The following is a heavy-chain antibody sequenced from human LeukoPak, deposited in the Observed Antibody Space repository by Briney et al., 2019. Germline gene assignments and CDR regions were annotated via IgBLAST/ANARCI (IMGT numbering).Heavy chain of an antibody. CDR2: IWYDGSNK. V-gene: IGHV3-33*01. Sequence: PGRSLRLSCAASGFTFSSYGMHWVRQAPGKGLEWVAVIWYDGSNKYYADSVKGRFTISRDNSKNTLYLQMNSLRAEDTAVYYCAREVCIAAAGPNWFDPWGQGTLVTVSS. J-gene: IGHJ5*02. CDR3: AREVCIAAAGPNWFDP. CDR1: GFTFSSYG. D-gene: IGHD6-13*01.